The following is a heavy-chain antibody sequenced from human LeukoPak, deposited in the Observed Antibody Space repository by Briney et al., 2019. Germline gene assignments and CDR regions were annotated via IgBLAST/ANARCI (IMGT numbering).Heavy chain of an antibody. CDR1: GFTFSSYV. D-gene: IGHD4-23*01. J-gene: IGHJ4*02. V-gene: IGHV3-23*01. CDR2: ISGSDSA. CDR3: ARGGNSYYFDY. Sequence: GGSLRLSCAASGFTFSSYVMSWVRQAPGKGLEWVSAISGSDSAYYADSVKGRFTISRDSSKNTLNLQMNSLRAEDTAVYYCARGGNSYYFDYWGQGTLVTVSS.